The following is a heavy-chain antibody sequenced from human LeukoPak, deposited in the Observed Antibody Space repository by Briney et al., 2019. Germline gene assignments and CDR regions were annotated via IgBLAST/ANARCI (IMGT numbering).Heavy chain of an antibody. CDR3: ARERDEYSSDWYSYFQQ. D-gene: IGHD6-13*01. J-gene: IGHJ1*01. CDR2: IKEDGSET. Sequence: PGGSLRLSCAASGFIFKKYWMNWVRQVPGKGLECLANIKEDGSETYYADSVKGRFTISRDNSKNTLYLQMNTLRAEDTAVYYCARERDEYSSDWYSYFQQWGQGTLVTVSS. V-gene: IGHV3-7*01. CDR1: GFIFKKYW.